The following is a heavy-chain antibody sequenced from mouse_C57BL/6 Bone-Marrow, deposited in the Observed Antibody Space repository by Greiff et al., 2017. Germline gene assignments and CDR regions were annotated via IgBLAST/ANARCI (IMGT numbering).Heavy chain of an antibody. CDR2: ILPGSGST. V-gene: IGHV1-9*01. CDR1: GYTFTGYW. CDR3: AREGTNTGLGLYYYAMDY. D-gene: IGHD4-1*01. Sequence: QVQLQQSGAELMKPGASVTLSCKATGYTFTGYWIEWVKQRPGHGLEWIGEILPGSGSTNYNEKFKGKATFTADTSSNTAYMQHSSLATEDSAIYYCAREGTNTGLGLYYYAMDYWGQGTSVTVSS. J-gene: IGHJ4*01.